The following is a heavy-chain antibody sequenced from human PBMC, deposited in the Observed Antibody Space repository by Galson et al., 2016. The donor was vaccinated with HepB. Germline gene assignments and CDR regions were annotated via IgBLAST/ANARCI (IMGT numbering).Heavy chain of an antibody. CDR1: GFTFGDYA. V-gene: IGHV3-49*03. CDR3: TRDNPHSSGYYGSGFEY. D-gene: IGHD6-19*01. CDR2: IRSKIYGGTP. Sequence: SLRLSCAASGFTFGDYAMSWFRQAPGKGLEWVGFIRSKIYGGTPEYAASLKGRFSISRDDSKGVAYLQMNSLKTEDTAVYYCTRDNPHSSGYYGSGFEYWGQGTLVTVS. J-gene: IGHJ4*02.